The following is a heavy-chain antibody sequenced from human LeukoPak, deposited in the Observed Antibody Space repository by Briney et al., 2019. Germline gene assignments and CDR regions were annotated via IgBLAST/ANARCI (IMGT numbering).Heavy chain of an antibody. CDR1: GGSFSGYY. V-gene: IGHV4-34*01. CDR3: AREIGSSSWYVYFDY. J-gene: IGHJ4*02. D-gene: IGHD6-13*01. Sequence: PSETLSLTCAVYGGSFSGYYWSWIRQPPGKGLEWIGEINHSGSTNYNPSLKSRVTISVDTPKNQFSLKLSSVTAADTAVYYCAREIGSSSWYVYFDYWGQGTLVTVSS. CDR2: INHSGST.